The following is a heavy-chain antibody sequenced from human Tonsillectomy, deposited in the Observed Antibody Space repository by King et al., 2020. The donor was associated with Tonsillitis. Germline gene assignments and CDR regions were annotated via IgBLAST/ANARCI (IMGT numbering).Heavy chain of an antibody. CDR3: ARQEMAAGDY. V-gene: IGHV4-39*01. CDR2: IYYSGST. J-gene: IGHJ4*02. D-gene: IGHD5-24*01. CDR1: GGSISSSSYY. Sequence: LQLQESGPGLVKPSETLSLTCTVSGGSISSSSYYWGWIRQPPGKGLEWIGGIYYSGSTYYNPSLKSPVTISVDTAKNQFSLKLSSVTAADTAVYYCARQEMAAGDYWGQGTLVTVSS.